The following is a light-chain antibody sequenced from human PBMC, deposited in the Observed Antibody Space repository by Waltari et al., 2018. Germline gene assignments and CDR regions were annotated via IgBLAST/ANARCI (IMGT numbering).Light chain of an antibody. CDR3: ATWDSSLSAVL. CDR2: DKN. CDR1: SSYIGNNY. J-gene: IGLJ2*01. Sequence: SVLTQPPSVSAAPGQKVTISCSGGSSYIGNNYVSWYQQVPGTAPKLLIYDKNERPSGIPDRFSGSKSGTSATLGITGLQTGDEADYYCATWDSSLSAVLFGGGTRLTVL. V-gene: IGLV1-51*01.